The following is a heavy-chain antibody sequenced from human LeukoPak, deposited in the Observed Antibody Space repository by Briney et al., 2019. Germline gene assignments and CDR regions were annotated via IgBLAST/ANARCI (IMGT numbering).Heavy chain of an antibody. Sequence: PGGSLRLSCAASGFTFDDYGMSWVRQAPGKGLEWVSGINWNCCSTGYADSVKGRFTISRDKAKNSLYLKMNSLRAEDTALYYCARFSGSYYFSSDKTSQFDYWGQGTLVTVSS. V-gene: IGHV3-20*04. J-gene: IGHJ4*02. CDR1: GFTFDDYG. CDR3: ARFSGSYYFSSDKTSQFDY. CDR2: INWNCCST. D-gene: IGHD1-26*01.